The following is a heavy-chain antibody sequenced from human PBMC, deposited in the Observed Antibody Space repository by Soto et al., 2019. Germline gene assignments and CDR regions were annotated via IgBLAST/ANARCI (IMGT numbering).Heavy chain of an antibody. CDR2: ISGSGDST. CDR3: AEAYGTVARLAGMDV. J-gene: IGHJ6*02. CDR1: GFTFNNYA. V-gene: IGHV3-23*01. Sequence: EVQLLESGGGLVQPGGSLRLSCAASGFTFNNYAMNWVRQAPGKGLEWVSGISGSGDSTYYADSVKGRFTISRDNSKNALYLQMNSLRAGDTAAYYCAEAYGTVARLAGMDVWGQGTTVTVSS. D-gene: IGHD6-6*01.